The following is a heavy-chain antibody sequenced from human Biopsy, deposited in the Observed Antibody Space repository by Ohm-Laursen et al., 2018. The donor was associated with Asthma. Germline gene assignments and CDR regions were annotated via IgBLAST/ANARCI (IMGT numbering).Heavy chain of an antibody. V-gene: IGHV3-30-3*01. D-gene: IGHD6-19*01. CDR2: ISYDGSNK. Sequence: SLRLSCAASGFTFSSYAMHWVRQAPGKGLEWVAVISYDGSNKYYADSVKGRFTISRDNSKNTLYLQMNSLRAEATAVYYWARESIAVAHFDYWGQGTLVTVSS. J-gene: IGHJ4*02. CDR1: GFTFSSYA. CDR3: ARESIAVAHFDY.